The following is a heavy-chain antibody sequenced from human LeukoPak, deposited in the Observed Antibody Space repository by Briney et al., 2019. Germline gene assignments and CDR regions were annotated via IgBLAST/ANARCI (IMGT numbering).Heavy chain of an antibody. CDR3: ARVRRPYCGGDCYHFDY. Sequence: SETLSLTCTVSGGSISSGGYYWSWIRQHPGKGLEWIGYISYSGRTSYNPSLRSRVTISVDTSKNQFSLMLSSVTAADTAVYYCARVRRPYCGGDCYHFDYWGQGTLVTVSS. J-gene: IGHJ4*02. CDR2: ISYSGRT. D-gene: IGHD2-21*02. CDR1: GGSISSGGYY. V-gene: IGHV4-31*03.